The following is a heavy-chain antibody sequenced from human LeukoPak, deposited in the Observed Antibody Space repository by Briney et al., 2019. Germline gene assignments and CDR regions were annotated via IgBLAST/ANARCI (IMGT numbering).Heavy chain of an antibody. CDR1: GFTFSSYA. V-gene: IGHV3-23*01. CDR2: ISGSGGST. CDR3: TRDVSKPRGSYSLP. J-gene: IGHJ5*02. D-gene: IGHD1-26*01. Sequence: GGSLRLSCAASGFTFSSYAMSWVRQAPGKGLEWVSAISGSGGSTYYADSVKGRFTISRDNSKNTLYLQMNSLKTEDTAVYYYTRDVSKPRGSYSLPWGQGTLVTVSS.